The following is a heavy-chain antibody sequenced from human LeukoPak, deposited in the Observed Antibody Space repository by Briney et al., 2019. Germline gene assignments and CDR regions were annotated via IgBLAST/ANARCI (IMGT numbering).Heavy chain of an antibody. Sequence: GGSLRLSCAASGFTFSSYSMNWVRQAPGKGLEWVSSISSSSSYIYYADSVKGRFTISRDNAKDSLYLQMNSLRAEDTAVYYCARDLRKRAYCSSTSCQDWGQGTLVTVSS. CDR2: ISSSSSYI. D-gene: IGHD2-2*01. J-gene: IGHJ4*02. CDR1: GFTFSSYS. V-gene: IGHV3-21*01. CDR3: ARDLRKRAYCSSTSCQD.